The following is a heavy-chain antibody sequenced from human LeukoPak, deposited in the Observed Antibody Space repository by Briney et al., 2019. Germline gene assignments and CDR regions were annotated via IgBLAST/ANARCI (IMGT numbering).Heavy chain of an antibody. CDR3: ARENGSSVPFDY. V-gene: IGHV3-53*01. J-gene: IGHJ4*02. Sequence: GGSLRLSCAASGFIVRNYYLSWVRQAPGKGLEWVSVIYSGGSTYYADSVEGRFTISRDNSKNTVSLQMKSLRAEDTAVYYCARENGSSVPFDYWGQGTLVTVSS. CDR2: IYSGGST. D-gene: IGHD3-10*01. CDR1: GFIVRNYY.